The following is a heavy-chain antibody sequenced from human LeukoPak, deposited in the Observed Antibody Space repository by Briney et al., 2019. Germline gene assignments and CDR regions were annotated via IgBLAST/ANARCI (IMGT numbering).Heavy chain of an antibody. CDR3: AKDSTFDFDTFDI. D-gene: IGHD2/OR15-2a*01. CDR1: GFTFSSYA. V-gene: IGHV3-23*01. J-gene: IGHJ3*02. Sequence: GGSLRLSGEAPGFTFSSYAMSWVRQAPGKGLEWVSAISGSGISTYYADSVKGRFTISRDSSKNTLYLQMNSLRAEDTAVYYCAKDSTFDFDTFDIWGQGTMITVSS. CDR2: ISGSGIST.